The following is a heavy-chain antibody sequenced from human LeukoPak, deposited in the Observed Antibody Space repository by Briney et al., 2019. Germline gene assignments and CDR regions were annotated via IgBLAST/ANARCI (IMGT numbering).Heavy chain of an antibody. CDR3: AHIVVVPAAKDAFDI. CDR2: IIPIFGTA. D-gene: IGHD2-2*01. V-gene: IGHV1-69*13. Sequence: ASVTVSCKASGGTFSSYAISWVRQAPGQGLEWMGGIIPIFGTANYAQKFQGRVTITADESTSTAYMELSSLRSEDTAVYYCAHIVVVPAAKDAFDIWGQGTMVTVSS. CDR1: GGTFSSYA. J-gene: IGHJ3*02.